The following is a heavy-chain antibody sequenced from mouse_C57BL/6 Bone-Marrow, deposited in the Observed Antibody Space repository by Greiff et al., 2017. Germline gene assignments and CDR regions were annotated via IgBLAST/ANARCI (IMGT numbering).Heavy chain of an antibody. CDR2: ISDGGSYT. V-gene: IGHV5-4*03. D-gene: IGHD2-3*01. J-gene: IGHJ2*01. CDR1: GFTFSSYA. Sequence: EVKLVESGGGLVKPGGSLKLSCAASGFTFSSYAMSWVRQTLEKRLEWVATISDGGSYTYYPDNVKGRFTISRDNAKNNLYLQMSHLKSEDTAMYYCARRWLLGYFDYWGQGTTLTVSS. CDR3: ARRWLLGYFDY.